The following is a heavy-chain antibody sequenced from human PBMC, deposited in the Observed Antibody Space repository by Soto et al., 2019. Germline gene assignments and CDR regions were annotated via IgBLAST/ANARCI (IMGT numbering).Heavy chain of an antibody. CDR1: GGSISSYY. J-gene: IGHJ4*02. CDR3: ARHEYYDFWSGYLVY. Sequence: SSETLSLTCTVSGGSISSYYWSWIRQPPGKGLEWIGYIYYSGSTNYNPSLKSRVTISVDTSKNQFPLKLSSVTAADTAVYYCARHEYYDFWSGYLVYWGQGTLVTVSS. CDR2: IYYSGST. D-gene: IGHD3-3*01. V-gene: IGHV4-59*08.